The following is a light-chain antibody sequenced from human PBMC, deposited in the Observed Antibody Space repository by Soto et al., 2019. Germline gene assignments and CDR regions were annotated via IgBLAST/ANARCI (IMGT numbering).Light chain of an antibody. CDR3: SSYAGSNNLP. CDR2: ELS. V-gene: IGLV2-14*03. CDR1: SNDIGGYNY. J-gene: IGLJ3*02. Sequence: QSALTQPASVSGSPGQSITISCTGTSNDIGGYNYVSWYQQHPGRAPTLIIYELSRRPSGTSNRFSGSRSGNTASLTVSGLQAEDEADYYCSSYAGSNNLPFGGGTKLTVL.